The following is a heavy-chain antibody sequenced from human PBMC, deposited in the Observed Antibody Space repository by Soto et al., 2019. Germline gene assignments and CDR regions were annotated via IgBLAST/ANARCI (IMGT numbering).Heavy chain of an antibody. D-gene: IGHD1-7*01. J-gene: IGHJ5*02. Sequence: EAQLLESGGGLAHQGGSLTLSCAASGVTFSSDAMTWVRQAPGKGLEWLSTISNSGGTTHYADSVKGRFTVSIDNFKSALYLLMNSLRAEDTAVYYCAKLRRGTTGTEGFDPWGQGTVVTVSS. CDR3: AKLRRGTTGTEGFDP. V-gene: IGHV3-23*01. CDR2: ISNSGGTT. CDR1: GVTFSSDA.